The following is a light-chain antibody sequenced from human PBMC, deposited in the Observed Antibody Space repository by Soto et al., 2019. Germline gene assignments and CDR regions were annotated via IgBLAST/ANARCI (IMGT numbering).Light chain of an antibody. CDR1: TRDIAGYNY. J-gene: IGLJ1*01. CDR3: TSFSSSTSLYV. CDR2: QVT. V-gene: IGLV2-14*01. Sequence: QSVLTQPASVSGSLGKSISISCTGTTRDIAGYNYISWYQQLPGKAPKLMIYQVTIRPSGISNRFSGSKSGNTASLTLSGLQAEDEADYYCTSFSSSTSLYVFGTGTKV.